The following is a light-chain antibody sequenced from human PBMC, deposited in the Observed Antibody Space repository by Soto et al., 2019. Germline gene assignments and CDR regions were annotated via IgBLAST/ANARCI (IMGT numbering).Light chain of an antibody. CDR3: SSYTSSSTPSYV. CDR1: SSDGGGYNY. CDR2: DVS. V-gene: IGLV2-14*01. Sequence: QSLVTQAGTGLGPPGQSISISCPGTSSDGGGYNYVSWYQQHPGKVPKLMIYDVSNRPSGVSNRFSGSKSGNTASLTISGLQAEDEADYYCSSYTSSSTPSYVFGTGTKSPS. J-gene: IGLJ1*01.